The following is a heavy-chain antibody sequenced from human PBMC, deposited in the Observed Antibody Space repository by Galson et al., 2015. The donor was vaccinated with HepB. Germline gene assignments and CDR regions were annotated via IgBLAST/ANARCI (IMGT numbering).Heavy chain of an antibody. CDR1: GGSFSGYY. J-gene: IGHJ4*02. Sequence: ETLSLTCAVYGGSFSGYYWSWIRQPPGKGLEWIGEINHSGSTNYNPSLKSRVTISVDTSKNQFSLKLSSVTAADTAVYYCARVSRQVVLRYFDWLPQFDYWGQGTLVTVSS. CDR3: ARVSRQVVLRYFDWLPQFDY. CDR2: INHSGST. D-gene: IGHD3-9*01. V-gene: IGHV4-34*01.